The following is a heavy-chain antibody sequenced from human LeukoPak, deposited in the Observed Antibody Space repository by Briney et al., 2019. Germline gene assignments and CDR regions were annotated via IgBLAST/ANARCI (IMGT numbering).Heavy chain of an antibody. D-gene: IGHD6-19*01. V-gene: IGHV3-48*03. Sequence: PGGSLRLSCAASGFIFSSYAMNWVRQAPGKGLEWVSYITNNGTTIYYADSVKGRFTISRDNAENSLYLQMNSLRAEDTAIYYCARDQWLAYYYHGMDVWGQGTTVTVSS. CDR1: GFIFSSYA. J-gene: IGHJ6*02. CDR2: ITNNGTTI. CDR3: ARDQWLAYYYHGMDV.